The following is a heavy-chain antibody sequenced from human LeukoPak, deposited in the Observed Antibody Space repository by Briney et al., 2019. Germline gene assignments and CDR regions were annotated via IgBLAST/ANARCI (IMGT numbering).Heavy chain of an antibody. V-gene: IGHV4-38-2*01. D-gene: IGHD3-22*01. CDR3: ARSVVSDSSGYPVDFDY. Sequence: SETLSLTCAVSGYSINSGYHWGWIRPPPGKGLEWIGRIYTSGSTNYNPSLKSRVTMSVDTSKNQFSLKLSSVTAADTAVYYCARSVVSDSSGYPVDFDYWGQGTLVTVSS. CDR1: GYSINSGYH. CDR2: IYTSGST. J-gene: IGHJ4*02.